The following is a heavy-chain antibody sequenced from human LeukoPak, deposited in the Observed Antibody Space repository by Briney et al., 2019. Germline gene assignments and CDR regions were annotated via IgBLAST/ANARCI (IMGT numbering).Heavy chain of an antibody. CDR3: ARLDYGSGSFHSDN. CDR1: GGSIRSSYYY. J-gene: IGHJ4*02. CDR2: IYYSGST. D-gene: IGHD3-10*01. Sequence: SETLSLTCTVSGGSIRSSYYYWGWIRQPPGKGLEWIGYIYYSGSTNYNPSLKSRVTISVDTSKNQFSLKLSSVTAADTAVYYCARLDYGSGSFHSDNWGQGTLVTVSS. V-gene: IGHV4-61*05.